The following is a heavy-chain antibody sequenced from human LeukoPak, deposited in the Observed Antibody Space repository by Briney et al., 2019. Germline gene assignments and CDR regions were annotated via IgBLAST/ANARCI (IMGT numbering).Heavy chain of an antibody. CDR1: GFSITTGYF. V-gene: IGHV4-38-2*01. CDR3: ARGGGSSSWSPIDY. J-gene: IGHJ4*02. D-gene: IGHD6-13*01. Sequence: SETLSLTCAVSGFSITTGYFWGWIRQPPGKGLDWIGGIYHTGETHYNPSLKSRVTLSVDTSKNEFSLKVNSVTAADTAVYYCARGGGSSSWSPIDYWGQGTLVTVYS. CDR2: IYHTGET.